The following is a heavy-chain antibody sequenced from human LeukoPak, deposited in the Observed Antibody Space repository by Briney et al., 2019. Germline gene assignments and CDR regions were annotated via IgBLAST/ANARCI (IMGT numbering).Heavy chain of an antibody. V-gene: IGHV3-30*18. Sequence: GGSLRLSCAASGFTFSSYGMHWVRQAPGKGLEWVAVISYDGSNKYYADSVKGRFTISRDNSKNTLYLQMNSLRAVDTAVYYCAKSMGYYDAFDIWGQGTMVTVSS. CDR1: GFTFSSYG. CDR2: ISYDGSNK. J-gene: IGHJ3*02. CDR3: AKSMGYYDAFDI. D-gene: IGHD2-15*01.